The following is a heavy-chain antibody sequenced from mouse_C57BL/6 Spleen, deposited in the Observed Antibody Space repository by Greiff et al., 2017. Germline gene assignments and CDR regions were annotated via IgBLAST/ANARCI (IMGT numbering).Heavy chain of an antibody. CDR2: ISYDGSN. V-gene: IGHV3-6*01. CDR3: ARGCGYDEHAMDY. CDR1: GYSITSGYY. Sequence: EVQLQESGPGLVKPSQSLSLTCSVTGYSITSGYYWNWIRQFPGNKLEWMGYISYDGSNNYNPSLKNRISITRDTSKNPFFLKLNSLTTEDTATYYCARGCGYDEHAMDYWGQGTSVTVSS. D-gene: IGHD2-2*01. J-gene: IGHJ4*01.